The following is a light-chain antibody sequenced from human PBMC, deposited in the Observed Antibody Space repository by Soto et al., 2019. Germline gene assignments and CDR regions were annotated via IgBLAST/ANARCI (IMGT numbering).Light chain of an antibody. J-gene: IGKJ5*01. CDR1: QGIYNY. CDR3: QQLSSYPIT. Sequence: DIQLTQSPSFLSASVGDRVTITCRASQGIYNYLAWYQQKPGKVPKLLMYGASTLQSGAPSRFSGSGYGTEFTLTISNLQPEDFATYYCQQLSSYPITFGQGTRLDIK. V-gene: IGKV1-9*01. CDR2: GAS.